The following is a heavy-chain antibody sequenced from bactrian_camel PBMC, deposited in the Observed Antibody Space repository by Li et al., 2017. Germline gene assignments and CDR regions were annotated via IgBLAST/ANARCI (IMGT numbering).Heavy chain of an antibody. CDR3: AAVCSLRGGPWYQPIKYNY. D-gene: IGHD2*01. CDR1: GFTFSTST. Sequence: HVQLVESGGGLVQPGGSLRLSCAASGFTFSTSTLSWFRQAPGQGLEWMSGIWHDGSTKFYADSVKGRFTISRDDAKNTLYLQMNSLKPEDTAMYYCAAVCSLRGGPWYQPIKYNYWGQGTQVTVS. CDR2: IWHDGSTK. V-gene: IGHV3S7*01. J-gene: IGHJ4*01.